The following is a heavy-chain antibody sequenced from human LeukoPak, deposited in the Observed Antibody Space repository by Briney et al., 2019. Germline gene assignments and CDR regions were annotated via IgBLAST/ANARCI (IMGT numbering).Heavy chain of an antibody. V-gene: IGHV1-2*02. J-gene: IGHJ4*02. D-gene: IGHD3-9*01. CDR2: INPNSGGT. CDR3: ASSPQDGLDPAENFDY. CDR1: GYTFTGYY. Sequence: ASVKVSCKASGYTFTGYYMHWVRQAPGQGLEWMGWINPNSGGTNYAQKFQGRVTMTRDTSISTAYMELSRLRSDDTAVYYCASSPQDGLDPAENFDYWGQGTLVTVSS.